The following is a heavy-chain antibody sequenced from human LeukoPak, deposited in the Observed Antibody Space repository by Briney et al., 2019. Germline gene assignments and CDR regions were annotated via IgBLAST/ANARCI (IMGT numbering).Heavy chain of an antibody. CDR2: IYSGGST. D-gene: IGHD3-3*01. J-gene: IGHJ4*02. V-gene: IGHV3-53*04. CDR1: GFTVRSNY. Sequence: GGSLRLSCAASGFTVRSNYMSWVRQAPGKGLEWVSVIYSGGSTYYADSVKGRFTISRHNSKNTLYLQMDSLRDEDTAVYYCARGDFWSGYYTGLYWGQGTLVTVSS. CDR3: ARGDFWSGYYTGLY.